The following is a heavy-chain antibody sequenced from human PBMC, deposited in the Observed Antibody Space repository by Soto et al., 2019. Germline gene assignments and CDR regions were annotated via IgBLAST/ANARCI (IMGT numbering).Heavy chain of an antibody. CDR3: ARARWGSPDAFDI. J-gene: IGHJ3*02. CDR1: GYTFTNYV. D-gene: IGHD1-26*01. CDR2: MNSNSGNT. V-gene: IGHV1-8*01. Sequence: QVQLVQSGAEVKKPGASVKVSCKASGYTFTNYVINWVRHATGQGLEWMGWMNSNSGNTGYAQKFQGRVTMTRNTSISTAYMELSSLRSEDTAVYYCARARWGSPDAFDIWGQGTMVTVSS.